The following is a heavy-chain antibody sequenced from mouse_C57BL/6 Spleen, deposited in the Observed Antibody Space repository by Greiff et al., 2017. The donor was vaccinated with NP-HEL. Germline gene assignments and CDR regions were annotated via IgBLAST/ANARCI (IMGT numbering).Heavy chain of an antibody. D-gene: IGHD3-1*01. V-gene: IGHV1-80*01. J-gene: IGHJ4*01. Sequence: QVQLQQSGAELVKPGASVKISCKASGYAFSSYWMNWVKQRPGKGLEWIGQIYPGDGDTNYNGKFKGKATLTADKSSSTAYMQLSSLTSEDSAVYFCARRATDNAMDYWGQGTSVTVSS. CDR1: GYAFSSYW. CDR2: IYPGDGDT. CDR3: ARRATDNAMDY.